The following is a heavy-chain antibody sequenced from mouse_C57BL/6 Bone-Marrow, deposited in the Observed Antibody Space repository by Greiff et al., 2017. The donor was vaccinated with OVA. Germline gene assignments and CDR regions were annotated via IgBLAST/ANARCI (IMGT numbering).Heavy chain of an antibody. CDR3: ASLEAYAMDY. CDR2: IYPSDSET. J-gene: IGHJ4*01. Sequence: QPKQPGAELVRPGSSVKLSCKASGYTFTSHWMDRVKQRPGQGLEWIGNIYPSDSETHYNQKFKDKATLTVDKSSSTAYMQLSSLTSEDSAVYYCASLEAYAMDYWGQGTSVTVSS. V-gene: IGHV1-61*01. CDR1: GYTFTSHW.